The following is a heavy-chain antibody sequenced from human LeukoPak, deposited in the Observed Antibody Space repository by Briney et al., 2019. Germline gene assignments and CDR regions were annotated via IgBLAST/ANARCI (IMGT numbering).Heavy chain of an antibody. J-gene: IGHJ6*03. Sequence: GGSLRLSCAASGFSVSTNYMTWVRQAPGKGLEWVSIIYSGGSTYYADSVRGRFTISRDNSKNTLYLQMNSLRVEDTAVYYCAKMGGYSYGYDYYYMDVWGKGTTVTVSS. D-gene: IGHD5-18*01. CDR3: AKMGGYSYGYDYYYMDV. CDR2: IYSGGST. V-gene: IGHV3-66*01. CDR1: GFSVSTNY.